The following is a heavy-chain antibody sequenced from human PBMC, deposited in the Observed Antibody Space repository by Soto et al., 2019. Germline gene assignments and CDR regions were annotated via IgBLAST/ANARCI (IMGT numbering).Heavy chain of an antibody. CDR2: MYYTGST. Sequence: SETLSLTCTVSGGSVNIGSFYWTWTRQPPGKGLEWIGHMYYTGSTNYNPSLKRRVTISSGTSKNQFSLKVNSVTAADTAVYYCVKIVDSNTYYRADTWGQGTLVTVSS. CDR1: GGSVNIGSFY. J-gene: IGHJ5*02. D-gene: IGHD1-26*01. V-gene: IGHV4-61*01. CDR3: VKIVDSNTYYRADT.